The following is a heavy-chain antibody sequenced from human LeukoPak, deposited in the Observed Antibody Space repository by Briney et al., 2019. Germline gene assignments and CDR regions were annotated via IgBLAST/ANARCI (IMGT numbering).Heavy chain of an antibody. CDR2: IKSKTDGGTT. V-gene: IGHV3-15*01. J-gene: IGHJ4*02. CDR1: GFTFSNAW. Sequence: PGGSLRLSCAASGFTFSNAWMSWVRQAPGKGLEWVGRIKSKTDGGTTDYAARVEGRLTISRDDSKNTLYLQMNSLKTENTAVYYCTTSVSSGYSLFDYWGQGTLVTVSS. D-gene: IGHD3-22*01. CDR3: TTSVSSGYSLFDY.